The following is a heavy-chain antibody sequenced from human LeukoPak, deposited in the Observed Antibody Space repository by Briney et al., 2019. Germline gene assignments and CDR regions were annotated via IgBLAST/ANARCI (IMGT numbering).Heavy chain of an antibody. CDR3: AKTSGYPYYFDS. J-gene: IGHJ4*02. D-gene: IGHD3-22*01. CDR1: GFTFSSYP. CDR2: ITGGGGST. Sequence: GGSLRLSCTACGFTFSSYPMSWVRQAPGKGLEWVSSITGGGGSTYYADSVKGRFTISRDNSKKTLYLQMNFVRGEDSAVYYCAKTSGYPYYFDSWGQGTLVTVSS. V-gene: IGHV3-23*01.